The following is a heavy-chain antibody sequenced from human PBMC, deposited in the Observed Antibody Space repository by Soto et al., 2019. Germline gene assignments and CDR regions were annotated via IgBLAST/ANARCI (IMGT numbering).Heavy chain of an antibody. D-gene: IGHD2-15*01. V-gene: IGHV1-46*04. Sequence: QVQLVQSGAEVKKPGASVKVSCKASGYTFTSYYMHWVRQAPAQGLEWMGILNPSGGSTTYAQKLQGRVTMTRDTSTSTVYMELSSLRSEDTAVYYCARGGRSSPQGFDYWGQGTLVTVSA. CDR2: LNPSGGST. J-gene: IGHJ4*02. CDR3: ARGGRSSPQGFDY. CDR1: GYTFTSYY.